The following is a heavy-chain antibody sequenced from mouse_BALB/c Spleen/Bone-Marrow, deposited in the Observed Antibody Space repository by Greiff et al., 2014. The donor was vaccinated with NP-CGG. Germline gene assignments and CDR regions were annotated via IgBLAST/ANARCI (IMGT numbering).Heavy chain of an antibody. CDR2: INPDSRTI. Sequence: EVMLVESGGGLVQPGGSLKLSCAASGFDFSGYWMTWVRQAPGKGLEWIGEINPDSRTINYKPSLKEKFIMSRDNAKNTQYLQMSKVRSEDTALYYCARNGYYGWMTYWGQGTLVTVSA. CDR1: GFDFSGYW. D-gene: IGHD1-2*01. J-gene: IGHJ3*01. V-gene: IGHV4-1*02. CDR3: ARNGYYGWMTY.